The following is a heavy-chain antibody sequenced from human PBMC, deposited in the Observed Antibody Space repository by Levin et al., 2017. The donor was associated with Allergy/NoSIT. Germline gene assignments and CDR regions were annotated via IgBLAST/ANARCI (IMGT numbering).Heavy chain of an antibody. Sequence: SQTLSLTCAVYGGSFSGYYWSWIRQPPGKGLEWIGEINHSGSTNYNPSLKSRVTISVDTSKNQFSLKLSSVTAADTAVYYCARGRLYSSGNNFGYWGQGTLVTVSS. V-gene: IGHV4-34*01. D-gene: IGHD6-19*01. J-gene: IGHJ4*02. CDR3: ARGRLYSSGNNFGY. CDR1: GGSFSGYY. CDR2: INHSGST.